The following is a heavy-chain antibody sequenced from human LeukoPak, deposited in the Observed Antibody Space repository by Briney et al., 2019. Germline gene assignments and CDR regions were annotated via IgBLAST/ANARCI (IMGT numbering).Heavy chain of an antibody. Sequence: SETLSLTCTVSGGSISSGDYYWSWIRQPPGKGLEWIGYIYYSGSTYYNPSLKSRVTISVDTSKNQFSLKLSSVTAADTAVYYCARDSFGAVDSDAFDIWGQGTMVTVSS. CDR1: GGSISSGDYY. CDR3: ARDSFGAVDSDAFDI. J-gene: IGHJ3*02. D-gene: IGHD3-3*01. V-gene: IGHV4-30-4*01. CDR2: IYYSGST.